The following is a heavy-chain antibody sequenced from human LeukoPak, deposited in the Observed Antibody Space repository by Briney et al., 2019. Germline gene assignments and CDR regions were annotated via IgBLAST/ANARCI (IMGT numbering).Heavy chain of an antibody. V-gene: IGHV4-59*02. CDR3: ARGSTDVYWYLDV. Sequence: SETLSLTCIVSGSSVSTFYWSRLRQSPGTGLEWIGFVHDTGSTAYNPSLKSRVTISLETSKNQLSLMLTSVTAADTAMYYCARGSTDVYWYLDVWGRGTLVTVSS. CDR2: VHDTGST. CDR1: GSSVSTFY. J-gene: IGHJ2*01. D-gene: IGHD1-26*01.